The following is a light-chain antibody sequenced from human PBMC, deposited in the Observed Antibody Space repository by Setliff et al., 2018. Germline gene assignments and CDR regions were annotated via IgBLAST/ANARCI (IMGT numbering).Light chain of an antibody. CDR1: SSNIGAGCD. Sequence: VLTQPPSVSGAPGQRVTISCTGSSSNIGAGCDVHWYQQLPGTVPKLLIYGNSNRPSGVPDRFSGSKSGTSASLAITGLQAEDEADYYCQSYDSSLSAYVVFGGGTKVTVL. V-gene: IGLV1-40*01. J-gene: IGLJ2*01. CDR2: GNS. CDR3: QSYDSSLSAYVV.